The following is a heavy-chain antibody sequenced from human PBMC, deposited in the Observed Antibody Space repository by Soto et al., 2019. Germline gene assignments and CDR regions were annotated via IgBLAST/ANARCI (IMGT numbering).Heavy chain of an antibody. D-gene: IGHD4-17*01. CDR2: ISGSGSGT. J-gene: IGHJ4*02. CDR1: GLTFSTYA. V-gene: IGHV3-23*01. Sequence: PGGTLRLSCTASGLTFSTYARSWVRQAPGKGLEWVSIISGSGSGTYYADSVKGRFTVSRDNSRNTLYVQMNSLRDEDTAVYYCAETSSYGNYYFDYWGPGTLVTVSS. CDR3: AETSSYGNYYFDY.